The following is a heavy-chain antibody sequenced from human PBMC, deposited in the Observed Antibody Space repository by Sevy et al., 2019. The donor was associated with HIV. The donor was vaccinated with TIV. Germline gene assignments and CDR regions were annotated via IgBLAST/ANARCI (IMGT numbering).Heavy chain of an antibody. V-gene: IGHV3-33*01. CDR2: IWYDGSNK. D-gene: IGHD3-9*01. CDR3: ARGAEDDIHPRAHPKNQPTDGMDV. Sequence: GGSLRLSCAASGFTFSSYGMHWVRQAPGKGLEWVAVIWYDGSNKYYADSVKGRFTMSRDNSKNTLYLQMNSLRAEDTAVYYCARGAEDDIHPRAHPKNQPTDGMDVWGQGTTVTVSS. J-gene: IGHJ6*02. CDR1: GFTFSSYG.